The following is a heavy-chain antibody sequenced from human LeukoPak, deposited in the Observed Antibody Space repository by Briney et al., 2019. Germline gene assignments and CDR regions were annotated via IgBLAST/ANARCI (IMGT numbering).Heavy chain of an antibody. CDR3: ARYQGSGTVVTPSPLDY. CDR1: GFTFSDYY. CDR2: ISNSGSTI. J-gene: IGHJ4*02. D-gene: IGHD4-23*01. V-gene: IGHV3-11*01. Sequence: PGGSLRLSCAASGFTFSDYYMSWIRQAPGKGLEWVSYISNSGSTIYYADSVKGRFTISRDNAKNSLYLQMNSLRAEDTAVYDCARYQGSGTVVTPSPLDYWGEGTLVTVSS.